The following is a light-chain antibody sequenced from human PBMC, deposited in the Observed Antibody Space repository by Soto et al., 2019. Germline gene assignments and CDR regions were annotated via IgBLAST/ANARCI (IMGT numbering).Light chain of an antibody. CDR3: HQRQSWPRT. V-gene: IGKV3-11*01. CDR1: QTVNSR. J-gene: IGKJ1*01. CDR2: HTS. Sequence: EIVLTQSPATLSSYNGERATLSCRASQTVNSRLAWYQHKPGQAPRLLIYHTSNRATGIPARFSGSGSGTDFTLTISSLEPEDFAVYYCHQRQSWPRTFGQGTKVDNK.